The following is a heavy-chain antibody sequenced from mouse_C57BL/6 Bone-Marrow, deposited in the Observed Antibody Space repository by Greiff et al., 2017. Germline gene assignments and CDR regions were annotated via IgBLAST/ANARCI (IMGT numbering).Heavy chain of an antibody. J-gene: IGHJ4*01. CDR1: GFTFSDYY. CDR2: ISNGGCSS. D-gene: IGHD2-2*01. CDR3: ASMVTTSYYYAMDY. V-gene: IGHV5-12*01. Sequence: EVQGVESGGGLVQPGGSLKLSCAASGFTFSDYYMYWVRQTPEKRLEWVAYISNGGCSSYYPDTVTGRFTIARDNAKNTLYLQVSRLKSEDTAMYYCASMVTTSYYYAMDYWGQGTSVTVSS.